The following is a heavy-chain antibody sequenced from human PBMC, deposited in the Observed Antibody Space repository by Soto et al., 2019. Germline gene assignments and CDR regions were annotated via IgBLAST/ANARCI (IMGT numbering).Heavy chain of an antibody. D-gene: IGHD6-19*01. Sequence: NPGGSLRLSCAASGFTFSNAWMSWVRQAPGKGLEWVGRVKSKTDGGTTDYAAPVKGRFTISRDDSKNTLYLQMNSLKTEDTAVYYCTTLHLSSGLEYWGQGTLVTVSS. J-gene: IGHJ4*02. CDR3: TTLHLSSGLEY. CDR2: VKSKTDGGTT. V-gene: IGHV3-15*01. CDR1: GFTFSNAW.